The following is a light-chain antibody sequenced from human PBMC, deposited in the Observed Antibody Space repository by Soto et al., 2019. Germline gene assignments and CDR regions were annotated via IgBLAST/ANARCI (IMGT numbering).Light chain of an antibody. Sequence: DIQMTQSPSSLSASVGDRVTITCRASQSISSYLHWYQQKPGKAPKLLIYAASSLQSGVPSRFSGSRYGTYFTLTISSLQPEDFATYYCQQSYSTPYTFGQGTKLEIK. CDR3: QQSYSTPYT. V-gene: IGKV1-39*01. J-gene: IGKJ2*01. CDR2: AAS. CDR1: QSISSY.